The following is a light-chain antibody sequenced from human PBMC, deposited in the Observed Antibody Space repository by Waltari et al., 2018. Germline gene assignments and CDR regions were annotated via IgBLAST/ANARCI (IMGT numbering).Light chain of an antibody. V-gene: IGKV2-29*02. J-gene: IGKJ1*01. CDR1: QSLLHSNGNTY. Sequence: SISCRSNQSLLHSNGNTYLYWYLQKAGQPPRLLIYRVSNRFSGVPARFSGSGSGTNFTLKISRVEAEDVGVYYCMQALQTWTFGQGTKVEIK. CDR2: RVS. CDR3: MQALQTWT.